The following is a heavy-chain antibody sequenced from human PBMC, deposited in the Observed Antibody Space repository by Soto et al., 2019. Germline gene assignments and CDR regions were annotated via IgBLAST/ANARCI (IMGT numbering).Heavy chain of an antibody. D-gene: IGHD2-15*01. V-gene: IGHV4-34*01. CDR3: ARGVADIVVVVAATSTRDYYMDV. CDR2: INHSGGT. CDR1: GGSFSGYY. J-gene: IGHJ6*03. Sequence: QVQLQQWGAGLLKPSETLSLTCAVYGGSFSGYYWSWIRQPPGKGLEWIGEINHSGGTNYNPSVKSRVTISVDTSKNQLSLQLGSVTAADTAVYYCARGVADIVVVVAATSTRDYYMDVWGKGTTVTVSS.